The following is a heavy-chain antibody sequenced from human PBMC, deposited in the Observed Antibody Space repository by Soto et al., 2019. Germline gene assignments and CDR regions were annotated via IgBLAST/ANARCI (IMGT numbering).Heavy chain of an antibody. CDR2: IYYSGST. CDR3: ARNYDFWSGYYLDP. D-gene: IGHD3-3*01. V-gene: IGHV4-31*03. CDR1: GGSISSGGYY. Sequence: SETLSLTCTVSGGSISSGGYYWSWIRQHPGKGLEWIGYIYYSGSTYYNPSLKSRVTISVDTSKNQFSLKLSSVTAADTAVYYCARNYDFWSGYYLDPWGQGTLVTVSS. J-gene: IGHJ5*02.